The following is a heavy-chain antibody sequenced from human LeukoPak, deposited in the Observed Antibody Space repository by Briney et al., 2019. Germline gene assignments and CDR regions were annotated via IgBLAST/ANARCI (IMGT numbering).Heavy chain of an antibody. CDR1: GYTFTGYY. CDR2: TNPNSGGT. V-gene: IGHV1-2*02. Sequence: ASVKVSCKASGYTFTGYYMHWVRQAPGQGPEWMGWTNPNSGGTNYAQKFQGRVTMTTDTSTSTAYMELRSLRSDDTAVYYCARVPGFDWGQGTLVTVSS. D-gene: IGHD3-10*01. J-gene: IGHJ4*02. CDR3: ARVPGFD.